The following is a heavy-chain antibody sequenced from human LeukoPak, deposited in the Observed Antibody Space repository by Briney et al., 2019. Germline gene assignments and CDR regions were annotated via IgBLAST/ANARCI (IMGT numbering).Heavy chain of an antibody. D-gene: IGHD6-19*01. CDR2: MNPNSGNT. V-gene: IGHV1-8*03. Sequence: ASVKVSCKASGYTFTGYYIHWVRQAPGQGLEWMGWMNPNSGNTGYAQKFQGRVTITRNTSISTAYMELSSLRSEDTAVYYCARGVSGWYSSYYMDVWGKGTTVTVSS. CDR1: GYTFTGYY. J-gene: IGHJ6*03. CDR3: ARGVSGWYSSYYMDV.